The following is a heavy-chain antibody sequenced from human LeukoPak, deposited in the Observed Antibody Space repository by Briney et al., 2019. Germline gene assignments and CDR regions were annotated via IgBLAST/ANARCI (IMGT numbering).Heavy chain of an antibody. V-gene: IGHV4-34*01. Sequence: LSLTXXVYGGSFSGYYWSWIRQPPGKGLEWIGEINHSGSTNYNPSLKSRVTISVDTSKNQFSLKLSSVTAADTAVYYCARGRIAAAGNWGQGTLVTVSS. CDR2: INHSGST. CDR1: GGSFSGYY. CDR3: ARGRIAAAGN. J-gene: IGHJ4*02. D-gene: IGHD6-13*01.